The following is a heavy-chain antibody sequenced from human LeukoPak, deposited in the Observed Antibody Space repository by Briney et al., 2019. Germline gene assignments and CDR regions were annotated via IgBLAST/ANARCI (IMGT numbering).Heavy chain of an antibody. CDR3: ARATIIVVVTAYTYYFDY. V-gene: IGHV1-18*01. Sequence: ASVKVSCKASGYTFTSYGISWVRQAPGQGLEWMGWISAYNGNTNYAQKLQGRATMTTDTSTSTAYMELRSLRSDDTAVYYCARATIIVVVTAYTYYFDYWGQGTLVTVSS. CDR1: GYTFTSYG. J-gene: IGHJ4*02. CDR2: ISAYNGNT. D-gene: IGHD2-21*02.